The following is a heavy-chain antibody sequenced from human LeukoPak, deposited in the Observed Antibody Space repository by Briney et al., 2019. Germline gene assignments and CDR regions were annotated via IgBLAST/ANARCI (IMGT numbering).Heavy chain of an antibody. CDR2: ITYSGVTT. V-gene: IGHV3-23*01. J-gene: IGHJ4*02. D-gene: IGHD3-22*01. CDR1: GFSFSGYA. Sequence: GGSLRLSCAASGFSFSGYAMSWVRQAPGKGLEWVSAITYSGVTTYYADSVKGRFTISRDNAKNSLYLQMNSLRAEDTAVYYCAREANVGDYYDSSGYVGYWGRGTLVTVSS. CDR3: AREANVGDYYDSSGYVGY.